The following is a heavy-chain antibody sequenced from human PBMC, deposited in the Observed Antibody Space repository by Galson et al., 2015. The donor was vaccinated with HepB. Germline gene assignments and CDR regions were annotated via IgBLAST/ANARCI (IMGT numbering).Heavy chain of an antibody. J-gene: IGHJ3*02. Sequence: CAASGFTFSSYDMHWVRQATGKGLEWVSAIGTAGDTYYPGSVKGRFTISRENAKNSLYLQMNSLRAGDTSVYYCASSIGGAFDIWGQGTMVTVSS. CDR1: GFTFSSYD. CDR3: ASSIGGAFDI. CDR2: IGTAGDT. V-gene: IGHV3-13*01. D-gene: IGHD1-26*01.